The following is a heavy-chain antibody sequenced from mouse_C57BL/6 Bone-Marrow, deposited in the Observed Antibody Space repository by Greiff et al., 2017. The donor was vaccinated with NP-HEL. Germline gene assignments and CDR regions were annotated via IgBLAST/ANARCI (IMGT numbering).Heavy chain of an antibody. V-gene: IGHV5-6*01. Sequence: EVHLVESGGDLVKPGGSLKLSCAASGFTFSSYGMSWVRQTPDKRLEWVATISSGGSYTYYPDSVKGRFTISRDNAKNTLYLQMSSLKSEDTAMYYCARPGTDWFAYWGQGTLVTVSA. D-gene: IGHD2-14*01. CDR3: ARPGTDWFAY. CDR2: ISSGGSYT. CDR1: GFTFSSYG. J-gene: IGHJ3*01.